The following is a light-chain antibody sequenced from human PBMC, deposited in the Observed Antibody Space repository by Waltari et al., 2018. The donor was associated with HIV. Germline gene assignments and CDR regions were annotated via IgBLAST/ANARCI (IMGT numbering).Light chain of an antibody. CDR3: QEYNNWPWT. CDR2: GES. V-gene: IGKV3-15*01. Sequence: EIVLTQSPATLSVSPGDRVTLSCRASESVSSNLAWYQQKPGQAPRLVFYGESSRANGIPDRFSGSGSGTEFTLTISSLQSEDFAVYYCQEYNNWPWTFGQGTKVEIK. CDR1: ESVSSN. J-gene: IGKJ1*01.